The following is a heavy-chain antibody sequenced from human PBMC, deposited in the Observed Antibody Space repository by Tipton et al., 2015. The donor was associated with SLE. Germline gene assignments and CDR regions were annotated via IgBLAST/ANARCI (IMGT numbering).Heavy chain of an antibody. CDR2: IYYSGST. Sequence: TLSLTCTVSGGSISSSSYYWGWIRQPPGKGLEWIGSIYYSGSTYYNPSLKSRVTISVDTSKNQFSLKLTSVTAADTAVYYCARVHRFNWYFDLWGRGTLVTVSS. J-gene: IGHJ2*01. D-gene: IGHD3-16*01. CDR3: ARVHRFNWYFDL. V-gene: IGHV4-39*07. CDR1: GGSISSSSYY.